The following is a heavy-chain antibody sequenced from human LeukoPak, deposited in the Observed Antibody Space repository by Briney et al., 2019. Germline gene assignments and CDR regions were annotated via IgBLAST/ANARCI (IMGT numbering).Heavy chain of an antibody. CDR3: ARQTYYYDSSGYYSAMGAFDI. V-gene: IGHV4-39*01. D-gene: IGHD3-22*01. Sequence: SETLSLTCTVSGGSISSSSYYWGWIRQPPGKGLEWIGSIYYSGSTYYNPSLKSRVTISVDTSKNQFSLKLSSVTAADTAVYYCARQTYYYDSSGYYSAMGAFDIWGQGTMVTVSS. CDR2: IYYSGST. J-gene: IGHJ3*02. CDR1: GGSISSSSYY.